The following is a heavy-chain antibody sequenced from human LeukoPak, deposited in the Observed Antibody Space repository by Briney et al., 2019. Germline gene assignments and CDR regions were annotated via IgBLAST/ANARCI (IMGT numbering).Heavy chain of an antibody. J-gene: IGHJ4*02. Sequence: SQTLSLTCTVSGGSINSGTYYWSWIRQPAGKGLEWIGHIYTSGNTNYNPSLKSRVTISLDTSKNQFSLKLSSVTAADTAVYYCARASYGYGGNRYYFDYWGQGTLVTVSS. CDR3: ARASYGYGGNRYYFDY. CDR2: IYTSGNT. D-gene: IGHD4-23*01. V-gene: IGHV4-61*09. CDR1: GGSINSGTYY.